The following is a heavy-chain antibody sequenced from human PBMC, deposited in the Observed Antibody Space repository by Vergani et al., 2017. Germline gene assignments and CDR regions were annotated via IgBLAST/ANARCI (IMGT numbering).Heavy chain of an antibody. CDR3: ARDRVDIVATTTYYYYYYGMDV. V-gene: IGHV3-53*04. J-gene: IGHJ6*02. D-gene: IGHD5-12*01. CDR1: GFPVSSNY. CDR2: IYSGGST. Sequence: EVQLVESGGGLVQPGGSLRLSCAASGFPVSSNYMSWVRQAPGKGLEWVSVIYSGGSTYYADSVEGRFTISRHNSKNTLYLQMNSLRAEDTAVYYCARDRVDIVATTTYYYYYYGMDVWGQGP.